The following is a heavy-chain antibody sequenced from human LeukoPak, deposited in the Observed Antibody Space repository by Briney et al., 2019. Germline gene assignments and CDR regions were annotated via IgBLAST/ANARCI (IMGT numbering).Heavy chain of an antibody. V-gene: IGHV4-34*01. CDR1: GGSFSGYY. Sequence: SETLSLTCAVYGGSFSGYYWSWIRQPPGKGLEWIGEINHSGSTNYNPSLKSRVTISVDTSKNQFSLKLSSVTAADTAVYYCARAARGEAPYYDFWSGYLDYFDYWGQGTLVTVSS. J-gene: IGHJ4*02. CDR3: ARAARGEAPYYDFWSGYLDYFDY. CDR2: INHSGST. D-gene: IGHD3-3*01.